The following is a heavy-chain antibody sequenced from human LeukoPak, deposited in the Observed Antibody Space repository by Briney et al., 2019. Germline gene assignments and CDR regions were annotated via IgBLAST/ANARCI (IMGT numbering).Heavy chain of an antibody. CDR2: IYYSGST. CDR1: GGSISSYY. J-gene: IGHJ6*03. V-gene: IGHV4-59*08. CDR3: ARHFAFSYYYMDV. Sequence: SETLSLTCTVSGGSISSYYWSWIRQPPGKGLEWIGYIYYSGSTNYNPSLKSRVTISVDTSKNQFSLKLSSVTAADAAVYYCARHFAFSYYYMDVWGKGTTVTVSS.